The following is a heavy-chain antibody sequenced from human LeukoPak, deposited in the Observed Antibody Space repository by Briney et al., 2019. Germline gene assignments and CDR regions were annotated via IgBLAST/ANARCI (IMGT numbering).Heavy chain of an antibody. CDR1: GDSISGYY. D-gene: IGHD3-22*01. J-gene: IGHJ4*02. CDR2: IHSSGST. Sequence: SETLSLTCTVSGDSISGYYWSWIRQTPEKGLEWIGCIHSSGSTIYNPSLKSRVTISVDTSKKQFSLRLTSVTATDTAVYSCASGYFDSRHSSNPFDYWGQGALVTVSS. CDR3: ASGYFDSRHSSNPFDY. V-gene: IGHV4-4*09.